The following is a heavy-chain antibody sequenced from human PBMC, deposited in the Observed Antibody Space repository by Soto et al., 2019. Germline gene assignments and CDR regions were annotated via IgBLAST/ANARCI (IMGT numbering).Heavy chain of an antibody. V-gene: IGHV3-30*18. Sequence: GGSLRLSCAASGFTVSSYAMHWVRQAPGKGLEWVAVISYDGRNKYYADSVKGRFTISRDNSKNTLYLQMSSLRAEDTAVYYCVKDGSSGWPYYYGMDVWGQGTTVTVSS. D-gene: IGHD6-19*01. CDR1: GFTVSSYA. CDR2: ISYDGRNK. CDR3: VKDGSSGWPYYYGMDV. J-gene: IGHJ6*02.